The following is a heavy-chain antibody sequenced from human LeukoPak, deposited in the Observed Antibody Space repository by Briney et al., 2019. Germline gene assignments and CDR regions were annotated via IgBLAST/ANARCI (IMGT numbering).Heavy chain of an antibody. V-gene: IGHV1-8*01. CDR2: MNPNSGNT. J-gene: IGHJ4*02. CDR3: ARRGYYYDSSGYYRYDY. D-gene: IGHD3-22*01. CDR1: GYTFTSYD. Sequence: ASVKVSCKASGYTFTSYDINWVRQATGQGLEWMGWMNPNSGNTGYAQKFQGRVTMTRNTSISTAYMELSSLRSEDTAVCYCARRGYYYDSSGYYRYDYWGQGTLVTVSS.